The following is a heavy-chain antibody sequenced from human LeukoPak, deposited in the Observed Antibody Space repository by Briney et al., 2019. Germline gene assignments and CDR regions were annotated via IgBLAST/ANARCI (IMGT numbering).Heavy chain of an antibody. Sequence: SETLSLTCTVSGGSISSGGYYWSWIRQHPGKGLEWIGYIYYSGSTYYNPSLKSRVTISVDTSKNQFSLKLSSVTAADTAVYYCARGPPGYCSGGSCYWFDPWVLGTLVIVSS. CDR3: ARGPPGYCSGGSCYWFDP. D-gene: IGHD2-15*01. CDR2: IYYSGST. V-gene: IGHV4-31*03. CDR1: GGSISSGGYY. J-gene: IGHJ5*02.